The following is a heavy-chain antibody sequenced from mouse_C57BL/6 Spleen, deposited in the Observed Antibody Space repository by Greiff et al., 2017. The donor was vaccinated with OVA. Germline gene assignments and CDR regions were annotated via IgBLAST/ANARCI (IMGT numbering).Heavy chain of an antibody. CDR2: IWRGGST. CDR1: GFSLTSYG. V-gene: IGHV2-5*01. J-gene: IGHJ3*01. CDR3: AKNDYYGSMGFAY. Sequence: VQVVESGPGLVQPSQSLSITCTVSGFSLTSYGVHWVRQSPGKGLEWLGVIWRGGSTDYNAAFMSRLSITKDNSKSQVFFKMNSLQADDTAIYYCAKNDYYGSMGFAYWGQGTLVTVSA. D-gene: IGHD1-1*01.